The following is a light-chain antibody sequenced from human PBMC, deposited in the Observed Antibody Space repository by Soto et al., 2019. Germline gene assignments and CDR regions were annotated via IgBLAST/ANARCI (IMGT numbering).Light chain of an antibody. V-gene: IGKV3-20*01. CDR2: GAS. J-gene: IGKJ1*01. CDR3: QQYGSSGT. CDR1: QSVNNY. Sequence: EIVLTQSPGTLSLSPGERATLSCRASQSVNNYLAWYQQKPGQAPRLLIYGASSRATGIPDRFSGSGSGTDFTLTISRLEPEDFAVYYCQQYGSSGTFGQGTKVDIK.